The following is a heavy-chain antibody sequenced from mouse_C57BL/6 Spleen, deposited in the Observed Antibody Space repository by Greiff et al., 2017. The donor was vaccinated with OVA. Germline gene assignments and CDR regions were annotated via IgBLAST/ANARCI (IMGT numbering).Heavy chain of an antibody. J-gene: IGHJ2*01. CDR2: FHPYNDDT. V-gene: IGHV1-47*01. CDR3: GRRDYDARGFDY. Sequence: QVQLQQSGAELVKPGASVKMSCKASGYTFTTYSIEWMKQNPGQSLEWIGNFHPYNDDTKYNEKFKGKATLTVEKSSSTVYLELSRVTSDDSAVDYCGRRDYDARGFDYWGQGTTLTVSA. D-gene: IGHD2-4*01. CDR1: GYTFTTYS.